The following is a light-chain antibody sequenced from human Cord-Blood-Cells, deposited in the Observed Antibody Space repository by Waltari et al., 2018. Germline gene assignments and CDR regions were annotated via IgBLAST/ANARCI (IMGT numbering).Light chain of an antibody. CDR2: QES. CDR1: NLGDKY. V-gene: IGLV3-1*01. J-gene: IGLJ2*01. Sequence: SYELTQPPSASVSPGQTASITCSGDNLGDKYACWYQQKPGQSPVLVIYQESKRPSGIPERFSGSNSGNTATLTISGTQAMDEADYYCQAWDSSTVVFGGGTKLTVL. CDR3: QAWDSSTVV.